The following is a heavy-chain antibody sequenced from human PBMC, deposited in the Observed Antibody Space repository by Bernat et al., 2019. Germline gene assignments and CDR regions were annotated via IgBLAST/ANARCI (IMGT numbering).Heavy chain of an antibody. CDR3: ARNYDVLAGYYNAFDI. J-gene: IGHJ3*02. CDR2: ISSSSTYI. CDR1: GFTFSSYS. D-gene: IGHD3-9*01. Sequence: VQLVESGGGLVRPGGSLRLSCAASGFTFSSYSMNWVRQAPGEGLEWVSSISSSSTYIYYADSVIGRFTISRDNAKNSLYLQMSSLRAENTAVDYCARNYDVLAGYYNAFDIWGQGTMVTVSS. V-gene: IGHV3-21*01.